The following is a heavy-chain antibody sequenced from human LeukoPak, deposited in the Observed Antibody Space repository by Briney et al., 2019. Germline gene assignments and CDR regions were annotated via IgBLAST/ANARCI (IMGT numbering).Heavy chain of an antibody. CDR1: GLTVTNNY. J-gene: IGHJ4*02. CDR2: IYSNGDT. Sequence: GGSLRLSCAASGLTVTNNYWNWVRQPPGKGLEWISLIYSNGDTRYADSVKGRFTFSRDNSKNTLYLQMNSLRAEDTAVYYCTYGDYPLTYWGQGTLVSVSS. V-gene: IGHV3-66*01. D-gene: IGHD4-17*01. CDR3: TYGDYPLTY.